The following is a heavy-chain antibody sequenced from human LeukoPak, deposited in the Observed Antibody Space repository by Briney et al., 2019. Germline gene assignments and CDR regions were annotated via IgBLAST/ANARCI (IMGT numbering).Heavy chain of an antibody. J-gene: IGHJ4*02. CDR2: MSSSDNPI. Sequence: PGGSLRLSCAASGFTVSSNYMSWVRQAPGKGLEWVSYMSSSDNPIYYADSVKGRFTISRDNAKNSLYLQMNNLRAEDTAVYYCARDRVGSSTSCYDYWGQGTLVTVSS. CDR3: ARDRVGSSTSCYDY. CDR1: GFTVSSNY. V-gene: IGHV3-11*01. D-gene: IGHD2-2*01.